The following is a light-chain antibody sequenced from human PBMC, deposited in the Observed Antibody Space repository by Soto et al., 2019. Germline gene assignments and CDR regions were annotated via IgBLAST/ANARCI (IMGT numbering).Light chain of an antibody. Sequence: QSVLTQPASVSGSPGQSITISCTGTSSDVGIYNLLSWYQQHPGKAPKLIIYEGTKRPSGVSNRFSGSNSGNTASLTISGLQAEDEADYYCCSYADSSTFVVFGGGTKLTVL. CDR1: SSDVGIYNL. J-gene: IGLJ2*01. CDR3: CSYADSSTFVV. CDR2: EGT. V-gene: IGLV2-23*03.